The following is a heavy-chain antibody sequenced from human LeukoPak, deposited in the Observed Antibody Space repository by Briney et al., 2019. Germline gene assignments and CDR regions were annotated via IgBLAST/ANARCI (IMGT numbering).Heavy chain of an antibody. CDR1: GFIVSNNY. D-gene: IGHD1-26*01. CDR3: ARGGDIVGTSRSAFDI. J-gene: IGHJ3*02. CDR2: IYSGGST. Sequence: GGSLRLSCEASGFIVSNNYMSWVRQAPGKGLEWVSLIYSGGSTDYADSVKGRFTISGDNSKNTLYLQMNSLRAEDTAVYYCARGGDIVGTSRSAFDIWGQGTMVTVSS. V-gene: IGHV3-53*01.